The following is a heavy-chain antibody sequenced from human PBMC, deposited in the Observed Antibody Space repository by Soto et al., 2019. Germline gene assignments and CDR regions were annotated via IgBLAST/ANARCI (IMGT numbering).Heavy chain of an antibody. D-gene: IGHD2-2*01. CDR2: SSSNSTAF. Sequence: KLLETGGGLVKPGGSLRLSCEGSGFQFSHYYMNWIRQGPEKRLELVAYSSSNSTAFYYADSVKVRFTVSKDDAKKAVFLQISSVTSEDSATKYFETGDVSRTNNFNTWGQGTQVSVS. CDR3: ETGDVSRTNNFNT. V-gene: IGHV3-11*01. J-gene: IGHJ5*02. CDR1: GFQFSHYY.